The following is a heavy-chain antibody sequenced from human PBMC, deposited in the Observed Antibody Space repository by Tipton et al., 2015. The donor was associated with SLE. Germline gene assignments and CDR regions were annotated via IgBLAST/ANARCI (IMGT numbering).Heavy chain of an antibody. J-gene: IGHJ4*02. Sequence: SLRLSCEASGLTFGSYWMSWVRQAPGKGLEWVANIKQDGSDKYYVDSVKGRFTISRDNAKNSLYLQMNSLRAEDMAVYYCARGLTDGFDYWGQGILVTVSS. CDR2: IKQDGSDK. CDR3: ARGLTDGFDY. CDR1: GLTFGSYW. D-gene: IGHD3-16*01. V-gene: IGHV3-7*01.